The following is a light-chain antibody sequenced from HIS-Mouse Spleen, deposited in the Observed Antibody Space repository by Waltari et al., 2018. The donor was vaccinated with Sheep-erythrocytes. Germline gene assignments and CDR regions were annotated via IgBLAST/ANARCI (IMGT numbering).Light chain of an antibody. Sequence: SYELTQPPSVSVSPGQTASITCSGDKLGDKYACWYQQKPGQSPVLVIYQDSKRPSGIPERFSGSKSGTSASLAITGLQAEDEADYYCQSYDSSLSGSKVFGGGTKLTVL. CDR1: KLGDKY. J-gene: IGLJ2*01. V-gene: IGLV3-1*01. CDR2: QDS. CDR3: QSYDSSLSGSKV.